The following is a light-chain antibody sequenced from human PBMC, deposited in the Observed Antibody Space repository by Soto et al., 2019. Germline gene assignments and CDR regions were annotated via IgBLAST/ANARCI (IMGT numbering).Light chain of an antibody. CDR2: GAS. CDR1: QSVSNNY. J-gene: IGKJ5*01. CDR3: QQRSNWPSIT. Sequence: EIVLTQSPGTLSLSPGERATLSCRASQSVSNNYLAWYQQKPGQAPRLLIYGASNRATGIPDRFSGSGSGTDFTLTISRLEPEDFAVYYCQQRSNWPSITFGLGTRLEIK. V-gene: IGKV3D-20*02.